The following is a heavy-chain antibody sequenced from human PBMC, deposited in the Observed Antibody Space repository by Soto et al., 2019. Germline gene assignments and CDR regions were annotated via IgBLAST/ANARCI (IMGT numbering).Heavy chain of an antibody. Sequence: QVHLVQSGAEVKMPGASVKVSCKASGFTFTSYAFTWVRQAPGQGLEWMGWISAYNGNTNYARNFRGRVTMPTASSTSTVYMELGSLTSDDTAVYFCARDFTGWPPDGVDSWGQGTLVSVSA. D-gene: IGHD3-16*01. CDR2: ISAYNGNT. V-gene: IGHV1-18*01. CDR3: ARDFTGWPPDGVDS. CDR1: GFTFTSYA. J-gene: IGHJ4*02.